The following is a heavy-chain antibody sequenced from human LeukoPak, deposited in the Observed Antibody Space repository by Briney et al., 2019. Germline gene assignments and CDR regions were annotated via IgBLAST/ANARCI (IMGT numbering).Heavy chain of an antibody. V-gene: IGHV3-7*01. CDR1: GFTFSSYY. D-gene: IGHD2-2*01. Sequence: GGSLRLSCAASGFTFSSYYMSWVRQAPGKGPEWVANIKQDGSEEYYVDFVKGRFTISRDNAKNSLYLRMNSLRAEDTAVYYCGRDGVSAAMDYWGQGTLVTVSS. CDR3: GRDGVSAAMDY. J-gene: IGHJ4*02. CDR2: IKQDGSEE.